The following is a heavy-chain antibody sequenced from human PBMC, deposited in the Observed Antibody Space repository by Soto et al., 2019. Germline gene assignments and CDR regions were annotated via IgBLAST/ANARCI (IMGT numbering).Heavy chain of an antibody. J-gene: IGHJ5*02. CDR3: ARGRHCTSTSCFGFPSIWFDH. D-gene: IGHD2-2*01. CDR1: GGPITGDY. Sequence: XETLSLTCTVSGGPITGDYWGWIRQPPGRALDYIGHIYYTGSTSYNPSLTSRVTISLDTSREQFSLKLTSVTAADTAVYYCARGRHCTSTSCFGFPSIWFDHWGQGTLVTVSS. CDR2: IYYTGST. V-gene: IGHV4-59*01.